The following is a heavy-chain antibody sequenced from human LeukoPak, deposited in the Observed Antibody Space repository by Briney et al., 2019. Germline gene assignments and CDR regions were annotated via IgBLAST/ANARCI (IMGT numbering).Heavy chain of an antibody. D-gene: IGHD3-22*01. J-gene: IGHJ4*02. Sequence: PGRSLRLSCAASGFTFSSYAMHWVRQAPGKGLEWVAVISYDGSNKYYADSVKGRFTISRDNSKNTLYLQMNSLRAEDTAVYYCAREGYDSSGLDYWGQGTLVTVSS. V-gene: IGHV3-30-3*01. CDR1: GFTFSSYA. CDR3: AREGYDSSGLDY. CDR2: ISYDGSNK.